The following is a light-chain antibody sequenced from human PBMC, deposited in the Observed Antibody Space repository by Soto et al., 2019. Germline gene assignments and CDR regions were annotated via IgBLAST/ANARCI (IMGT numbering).Light chain of an antibody. CDR1: QSIPNSY. CDR2: GAS. J-gene: IGKJ1*01. CDR3: LQYGSTPGT. Sequence: EIVLTQSPGTLSLSPGERATLSCRASQSIPNSYLSWYQHKPGLAPRLLIHGASSRATGTPDRFSGSGSGTDFTLIIDRLEPEDFALYYCLQYGSTPGTFGQGTKVDLK. V-gene: IGKV3-20*01.